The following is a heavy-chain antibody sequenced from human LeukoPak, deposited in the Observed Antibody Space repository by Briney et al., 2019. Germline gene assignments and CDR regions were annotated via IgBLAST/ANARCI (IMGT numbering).Heavy chain of an antibody. CDR2: ISYDGSNK. V-gene: IGHV3-30*18. J-gene: IGHJ3*02. Sequence: GGSLRLSCAASGFTFSSYGMHWVRQAPGKGLEWVAVISYDGSNKYYADSVKGRFTISRDNSKNTLYLQMNSLRVEDTAVYYCAKGGDAFDIWGQGTMVTVSS. CDR1: GFTFSSYG. CDR3: AKGGDAFDI.